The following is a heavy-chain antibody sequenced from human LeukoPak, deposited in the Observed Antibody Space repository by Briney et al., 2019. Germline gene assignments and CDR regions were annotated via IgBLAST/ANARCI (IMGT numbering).Heavy chain of an antibody. D-gene: IGHD6-13*01. CDR3: ARAKAAAGIDYFDC. J-gene: IGHJ4*02. V-gene: IGHV4-59*13. CDR1: GASISDYY. CDR2: IYYSGST. Sequence: PSETLSLTCTVSGASISDYYWSWIRQPPGKGLEWIGYIYYSGSTNYNPSLKSRVTISIDTSKNQFSLKVSSVTAADTAVYYCARAKAAAGIDYFDCWGQGTLVTVSS.